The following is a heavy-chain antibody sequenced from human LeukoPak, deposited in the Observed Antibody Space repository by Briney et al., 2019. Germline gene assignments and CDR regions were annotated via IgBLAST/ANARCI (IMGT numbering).Heavy chain of an antibody. V-gene: IGHV1-46*01. CDR3: ARGKYYDFWSGDSYFDY. J-gene: IGHJ4*02. CDR2: INPSDGST. D-gene: IGHD3-3*01. Sequence: ASVKVSCKASGYTFTNYYMHWVREAPGQGLEWMGIINPSDGSTTSAQKFQGRVTLTRDTSTSTVYMELSSLRSEDTAVYYCARGKYYDFWSGDSYFDYWGQGTLVTVSS. CDR1: GYTFTNYY.